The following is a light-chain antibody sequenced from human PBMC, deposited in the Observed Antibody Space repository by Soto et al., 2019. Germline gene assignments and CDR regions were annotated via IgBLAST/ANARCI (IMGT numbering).Light chain of an antibody. Sequence: EMVLTQSPGTLSLSPGERATLSCRGSQIVSINYLAWYQQKPGQAPRLLIYDTSSRATDIPDRFSGSGSGTDFTLTISSLEPEDFALYYCQQRSNWPITFGQGTRLEIK. CDR1: QIVSINY. CDR2: DTS. J-gene: IGKJ5*01. V-gene: IGKV3D-20*02. CDR3: QQRSNWPIT.